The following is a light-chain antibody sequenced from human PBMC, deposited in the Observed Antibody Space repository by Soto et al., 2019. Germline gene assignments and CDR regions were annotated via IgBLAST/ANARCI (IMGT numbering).Light chain of an antibody. CDR1: SSDVGSYNL. Sequence: QSALTQPASVSGSPGQSITISCTGTSSDVGSYNLVCWYQQHPGKAPKLMIYEGSKRPSGVSNRFSGSKSGNTASLTISGLQAEDEADYYCCSYAGSVVFGGGTKLTVL. V-gene: IGLV2-23*01. CDR3: CSYAGSVV. J-gene: IGLJ2*01. CDR2: EGS.